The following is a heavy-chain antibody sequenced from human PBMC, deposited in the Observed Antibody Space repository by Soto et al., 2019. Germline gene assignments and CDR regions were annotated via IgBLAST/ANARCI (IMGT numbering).Heavy chain of an antibody. CDR2: IYHSGTN. J-gene: IGHJ5*02. V-gene: IGHV4-38-2*02. D-gene: IGHD3-22*01. CDR1: GFSISSGYF. Sequence: SETLSLTCAVSGFSISSGYFWGWIRQPPGKGPEWLGGIYHSGTNYYNPSVKGRVTISVDTSKNQFSLKMSSVTAADTAVYYCARDISGYYWFDPWCQGTLVTVSS. CDR3: ARDISGYYWFDP.